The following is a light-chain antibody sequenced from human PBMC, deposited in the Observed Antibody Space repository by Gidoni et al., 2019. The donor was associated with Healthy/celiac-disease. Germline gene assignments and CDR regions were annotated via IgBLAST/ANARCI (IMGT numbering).Light chain of an antibody. CDR2: AAS. Sequence: DIQMTQSPSSLSASVGDRVTITCRASQRISSYLNWYQQKPGKGPKLLIYAASSLQSGVPSRVSGSGSGTEFTLTISSLQPEDFATYYCQQSYSTPRTFGQGTKVEIK. CDR1: QRISSY. V-gene: IGKV1-39*01. J-gene: IGKJ1*01. CDR3: QQSYSTPRT.